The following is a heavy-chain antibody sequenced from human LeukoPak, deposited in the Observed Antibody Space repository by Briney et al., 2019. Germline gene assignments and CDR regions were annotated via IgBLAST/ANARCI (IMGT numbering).Heavy chain of an antibody. CDR1: GFTFTGHY. Sequence: ASVTVSCKASGFTFTGHYMHWVRQAPGQGLEWMGWINGNSGATNYARNFQDRVTLTRDTSISTVYMELSRLRIDDTAVYYCAKETYGSGSYYFDYWGQGTLVTVSS. J-gene: IGHJ4*02. D-gene: IGHD3-10*01. V-gene: IGHV1-2*02. CDR2: INGNSGAT. CDR3: AKETYGSGSYYFDY.